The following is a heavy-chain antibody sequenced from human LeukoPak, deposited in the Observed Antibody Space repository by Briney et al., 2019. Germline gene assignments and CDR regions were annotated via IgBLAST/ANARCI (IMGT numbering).Heavy chain of an antibody. Sequence: GGSLRLSCAASGFTFSDHHMDWVRQAPGKGLEWIGRSRNKGRGYSTVFAASVKGRFTISRDEPKNSLYLQMNSLKTEDTAVYYCAKLDLYGDPDYWGQGTLVTVSS. CDR1: GFTFSDHH. D-gene: IGHD4-17*01. V-gene: IGHV3-72*01. CDR2: SRNKGRGYST. J-gene: IGHJ4*02. CDR3: AKLDLYGDPDY.